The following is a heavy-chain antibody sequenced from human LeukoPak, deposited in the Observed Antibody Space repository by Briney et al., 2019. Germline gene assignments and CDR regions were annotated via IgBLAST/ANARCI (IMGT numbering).Heavy chain of an antibody. CDR1: GFTFSSYG. Sequence: GRSLRLSCAASGFTFSSYGMHWVRQAPGKGLEWVAVISYDGSNKSYADSGKGRFTISRDNSKNTLYLQMNSLRAEDTAVYYCAKSHDYGDYPCDYWGQGTLVTVTS. CDR2: ISYDGSNK. V-gene: IGHV3-30*18. CDR3: AKSHDYGDYPCDY. J-gene: IGHJ4*02. D-gene: IGHD4-17*01.